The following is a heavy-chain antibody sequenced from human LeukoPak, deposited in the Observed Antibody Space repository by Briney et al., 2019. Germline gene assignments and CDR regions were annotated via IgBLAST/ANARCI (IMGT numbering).Heavy chain of an antibody. J-gene: IGHJ3*02. CDR1: GGSISSGGYY. CDR3: AKDRRAVRGVIVTKLFDAFDI. D-gene: IGHD3-10*01. Sequence: KSSQTLSLTCTVSGGSISSGGYYWSWIRQHPGKGLEWIGYIYYSGSTYYNPSLKSRVTISVDTSKNQFSLKLSSVTAADTAVYYCAKDRRAVRGVIVTKLFDAFDIWGQGTMVTVSS. CDR2: IYYSGST. V-gene: IGHV4-31*03.